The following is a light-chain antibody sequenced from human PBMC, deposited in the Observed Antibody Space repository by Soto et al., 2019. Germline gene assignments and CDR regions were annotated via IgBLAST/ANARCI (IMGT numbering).Light chain of an antibody. CDR3: QQSYRTPRS. V-gene: IGKV1-39*01. J-gene: IGKJ1*01. CDR2: GAS. CDR1: QYVDTY. Sequence: DIQMTQSPSSLSESVGDRVTITCRASQYVDTYLNWYQQKPGKAPKLLIYGASSLQSGVPSRFSGIGSGTDFTLTISSLQPEDSATCYCQQSYRTPRSFGQGNKVEVK.